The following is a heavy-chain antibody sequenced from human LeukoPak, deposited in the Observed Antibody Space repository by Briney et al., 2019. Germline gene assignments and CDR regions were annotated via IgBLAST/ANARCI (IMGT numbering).Heavy chain of an antibody. J-gene: IGHJ4*02. D-gene: IGHD2-2*01. CDR3: ARHLSDITSSPNY. CDR2: IYPGDSET. Sequence: GESLKISCKTSGYTFTHYWIHWVRQMPGKGLEWMGIIYPGDSETRYNPSFQGQVTISADKSISTAYLQWTSLKASDTAMYYCARHLSDITSSPNYWGPGTLVTVSS. V-gene: IGHV5-51*01. CDR1: GYTFTHYW.